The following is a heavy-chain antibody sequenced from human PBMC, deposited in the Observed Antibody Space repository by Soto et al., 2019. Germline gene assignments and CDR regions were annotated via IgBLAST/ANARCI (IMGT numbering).Heavy chain of an antibody. CDR1: GYTFTSYG. J-gene: IGHJ4*02. D-gene: IGHD2-21*02. V-gene: IGHV1-18*01. CDR2: ISAYNGNT. CDR3: ARDPFLKLSAYCGGDCYPFDY. Sequence: ASVKVSCKASGYTFTSYGISWVRQAPGQGLEWMGWISAYNGNTNYAQKLQGRVTMTTDTSTSTAYMELRSLRSDDTAVYYCARDPFLKLSAYCGGDCYPFDYWGQGTLVTVSS.